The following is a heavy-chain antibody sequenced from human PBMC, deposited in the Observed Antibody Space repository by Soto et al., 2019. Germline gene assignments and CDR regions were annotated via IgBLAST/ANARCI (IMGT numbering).Heavy chain of an antibody. D-gene: IGHD1-7*01. V-gene: IGHV3-9*01. J-gene: IGHJ2*01. CDR1: GFTFDDYA. CDR3: AKSISIAETIFDWYFDI. Sequence: EVQLVESGGGLVQPGRSLRLSCAASGFTFDDYAMHWVRQAPGKGLEWVSGISWNSGSIGYANSVKGRFTISRDNAKKSLYLQMSRLRAEDTAFYYCAKSISIAETIFDWYFDIWGRGTLVTVSS. CDR2: ISWNSGSI.